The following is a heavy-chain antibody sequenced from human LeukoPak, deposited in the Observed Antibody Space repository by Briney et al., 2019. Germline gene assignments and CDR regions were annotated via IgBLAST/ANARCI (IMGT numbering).Heavy chain of an antibody. CDR3: ARNAMVRGVMRRNFENAFDI. Sequence: GGSLRPSCAASGFTFSSYWMHWVRQAPGKGLVWVSRINTDGSSTSYADSVKGPFTISRDNAKNTLYLQMNSLRAEDTAVYYCARNAMVRGVMRRNFENAFDIWGQGTMVTVSS. D-gene: IGHD3-10*01. CDR1: GFTFSSYW. CDR2: INTDGSST. V-gene: IGHV3-74*01. J-gene: IGHJ3*02.